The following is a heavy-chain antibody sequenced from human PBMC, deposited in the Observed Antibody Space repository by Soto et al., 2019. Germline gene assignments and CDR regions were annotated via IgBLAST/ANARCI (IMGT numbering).Heavy chain of an antibody. CDR3: ASHSYGYFPHYSHGMDV. D-gene: IGHD5-18*01. V-gene: IGHV1-69*12. J-gene: IGHJ6*02. CDR1: GGTFSSYA. Sequence: QVQLVQSGAEVKKPGSSVKVSCKASGGTFSSYASSWVRQAPGQGLEWMGGIIPIFGTANYAQKFQGRVTITADESTSTASMELSSLRSEDTAVYYCASHSYGYFPHYSHGMDVWGQGTTVTVSS. CDR2: IIPIFGTA.